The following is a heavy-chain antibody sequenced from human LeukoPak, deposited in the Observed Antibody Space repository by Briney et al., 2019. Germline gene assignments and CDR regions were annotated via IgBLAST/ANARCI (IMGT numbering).Heavy chain of an antibody. D-gene: IGHD1-26*01. J-gene: IGHJ4*02. V-gene: IGHV3-23*01. Sequence: GGSLRLSCAASGLSFSSYSMCWVRQAPGKGLEWVSVISGSGGTTYYADSVKGRFITSRDNSKNTLYLPMNSLRAEDTAIYYCAKQPTPRIVGAHYYFDYWGQGTLVTVSS. CDR3: AKQPTPRIVGAHYYFDY. CDR2: ISGSGGTT. CDR1: GLSFSSYS.